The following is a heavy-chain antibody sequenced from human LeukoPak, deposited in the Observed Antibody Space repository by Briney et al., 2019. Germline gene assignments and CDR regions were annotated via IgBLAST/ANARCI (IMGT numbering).Heavy chain of an antibody. CDR2: IYYTRST. D-gene: IGHD2-2*01. V-gene: IGHV4-39*07. Sequence: PSETLSLTCTVSGGSISSSSYYWGWIRQPPGKGLEWIGSIYYTRSTYYNPSLKSRVTISVDTSKNQFSLKLSSVTAADTAVYYCASLWPYQLSAFDIWGQGTMVTVSS. CDR3: ASLWPYQLSAFDI. CDR1: GGSISSSSYY. J-gene: IGHJ3*02.